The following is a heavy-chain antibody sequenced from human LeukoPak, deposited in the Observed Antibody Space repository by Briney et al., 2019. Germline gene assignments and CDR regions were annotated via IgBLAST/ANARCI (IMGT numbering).Heavy chain of an antibody. Sequence: SVKVSCKASGGTFSSYTISWVRQAPGQGLEWMGGIIPIFGTANYAQKFQGRVTITADESTSTAYMELSSLRSEDTAVYYCARHRRDGYKFPPWPFDYWGQGTLVTVSS. D-gene: IGHD5-24*01. CDR2: IIPIFGTA. CDR1: GGTFSSYT. V-gene: IGHV1-69*13. CDR3: ARHRRDGYKFPPWPFDY. J-gene: IGHJ4*02.